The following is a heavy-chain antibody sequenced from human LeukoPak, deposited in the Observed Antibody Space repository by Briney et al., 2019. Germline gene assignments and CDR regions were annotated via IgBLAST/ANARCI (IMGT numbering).Heavy chain of an antibody. CDR3: ARGVGYSLTYYFDY. J-gene: IGHJ4*02. CDR2: MNPNSGNT. V-gene: IGHV1-8*01. D-gene: IGHD5-18*01. CDR1: GYTFTSYD. Sequence: ASVTVSCKASGYTFTSYDINWVRQATGQGLEWMGWMNPNSGNTGYAQKFQGRVTMTRNTSISTAYMELSSLRSEDTAVYYCARGVGYSLTYYFDYWGQGTLVTVSS.